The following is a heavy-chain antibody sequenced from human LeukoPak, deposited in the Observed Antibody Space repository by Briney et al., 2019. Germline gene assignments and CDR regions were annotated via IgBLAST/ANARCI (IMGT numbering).Heavy chain of an antibody. CDR1: GFCFSSYG. J-gene: IGHJ3*01. CDR2: ISYDGCNK. D-gene: IGHD6-19*01. Sequence: GGSLRLSCAPSGFCFSSYGMHLVRQAPGEGMEWVGVISYDGCNKFYADSLKGRFTISRDNSKNTLYLQMNSLRGEDTGVYFCGKLGYSSGWYDFQIDAFDFWGRGTMVTVS. CDR3: GKLGYSSGWYDFQIDAFDF. V-gene: IGHV3-30*18.